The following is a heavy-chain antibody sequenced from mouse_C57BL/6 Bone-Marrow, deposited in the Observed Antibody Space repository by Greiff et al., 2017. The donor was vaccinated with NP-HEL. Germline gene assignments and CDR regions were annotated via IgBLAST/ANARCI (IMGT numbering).Heavy chain of an antibody. CDR1: GYTFTSYW. D-gene: IGHD1-1*01. J-gene: IGHJ2*01. V-gene: IGHV1-50*01. CDR2: IDPSDSYT. CDR3: ARDYSSSYGGY. Sequence: QVQLQQPGAELVKPGASVKLSCKASGYTFTSYWMQWVKQRPGQGLEWIGEIDPSDSYTNYNQKFKGKATLTVDTSSSTAYMQLSSLTSEDSAVYYCARDYSSSYGGYWGQGTTLTVSS.